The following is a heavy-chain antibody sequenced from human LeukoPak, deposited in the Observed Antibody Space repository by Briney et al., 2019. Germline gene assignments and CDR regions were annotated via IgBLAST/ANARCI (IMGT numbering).Heavy chain of an antibody. CDR2: IWYDGSNK. Sequence: PGRSLRLSCAGSGFTLSSYGMDWVRQGPGKGLEWVAVIWYDGSNKYYADSVKGRFTISRDNSKNTLYLQMNSLRAEDTAVYYCARDGTAAGDYYFDYWGQGTLVTVSS. CDR3: ARDGTAAGDYYFDY. V-gene: IGHV3-33*01. J-gene: IGHJ4*02. D-gene: IGHD6-13*01. CDR1: GFTLSSYG.